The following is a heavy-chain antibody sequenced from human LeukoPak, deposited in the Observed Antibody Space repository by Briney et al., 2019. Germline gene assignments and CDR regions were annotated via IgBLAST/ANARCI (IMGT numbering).Heavy chain of an antibody. CDR2: ISWNSGSI. D-gene: IGHD6-19*01. J-gene: IGHJ4*02. CDR1: GFTFDDYA. CDR3: AKLRSSGLVDFDY. V-gene: IGHV3-9*01. Sequence: PGGSLRLSCAASGFTFDDYAMHWDRQAPGKGLEWVSGISWNSGSIGYADSVKGRFTISRDNAKNSLYLQMNSLRAEDTALYYCAKLRSSGLVDFDYWGQGTLVTVSS.